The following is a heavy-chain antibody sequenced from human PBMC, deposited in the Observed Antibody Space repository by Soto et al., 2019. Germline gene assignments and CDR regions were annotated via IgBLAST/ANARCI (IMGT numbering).Heavy chain of an antibody. CDR3: ARESGGATATLDYYYFYMDV. CDR1: GDSFNDYY. J-gene: IGHJ6*03. D-gene: IGHD5-12*01. CDR2: INPNSGVT. V-gene: IGHV1-2*04. Sequence: ASVKVSCKSSGDSFNDYYIHWVRQAPGQRLEWMGWINPNSGVTKYAQKFQGWVSMTRDTSIRTVYMQLSRLRSDDTAVYYCARESGGATATLDYYYFYMDVWGTGTTVTVSS.